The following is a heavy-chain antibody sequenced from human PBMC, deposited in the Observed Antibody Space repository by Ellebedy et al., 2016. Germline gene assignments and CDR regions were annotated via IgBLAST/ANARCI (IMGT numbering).Heavy chain of an antibody. D-gene: IGHD3-22*01. J-gene: IGHJ4*02. V-gene: IGHV3-73*01. CDR1: GFTFSGSA. Sequence: GGSLRLSCAASGFTFSGSAMHWVRQSSGKGLEWIGRIRSKTNSYATIYAASMEGRFTISRDDSKNTAYLEMDSLKTEDKAVYYCTTTSGDSYDSGGYYTDWGQGTLVTVSS. CDR3: TTTSGDSYDSGGYYTD. CDR2: IRSKTNSYAT.